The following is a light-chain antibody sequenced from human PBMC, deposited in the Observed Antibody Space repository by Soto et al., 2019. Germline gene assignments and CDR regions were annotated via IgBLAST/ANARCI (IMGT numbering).Light chain of an antibody. CDR3: KQYNSYWT. J-gene: IGKJ1*01. Sequence: DIQMTQSPSTLSASVGDRVTITCRASQSISSWLAWYQQKPGKAPKLLIYKASSLESGVPSRFSGSGSGTEFTLTISSLQPDEFATYYYKQYNSYWTFGQGTKVEIK. V-gene: IGKV1-5*03. CDR2: KAS. CDR1: QSISSW.